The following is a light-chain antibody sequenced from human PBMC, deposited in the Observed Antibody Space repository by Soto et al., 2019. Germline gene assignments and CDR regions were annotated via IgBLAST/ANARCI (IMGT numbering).Light chain of an antibody. Sequence: EIVLTQSAAILFVNPEERATLSRRASQSVSSNLAWYQQKPGQAPRLLIYGASTRATGIPARFSGSGSGTEFTLTISCLQSQDSAVYYCQQYNNWPRTFGQGTKV. CDR3: QQYNNWPRT. V-gene: IGKV3-15*01. CDR2: GAS. CDR1: QSVSSN. J-gene: IGKJ1*01.